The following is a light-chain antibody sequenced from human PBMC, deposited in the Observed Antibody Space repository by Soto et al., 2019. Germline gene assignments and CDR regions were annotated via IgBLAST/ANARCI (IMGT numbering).Light chain of an antibody. CDR1: SSDVGSYNL. J-gene: IGLJ2*01. Sequence: QSALTQPASVSGFPGQSITISCTGTSSDVGSYNLVSWYQQHPGKAPKLMIYEGSKRPSGVSNRFSGSKSGNTASLTISGLQAEDEADYYCCSYAGSSTSYVVFGGGTQLTVL. CDR2: EGS. CDR3: CSYAGSSTSYVV. V-gene: IGLV2-23*01.